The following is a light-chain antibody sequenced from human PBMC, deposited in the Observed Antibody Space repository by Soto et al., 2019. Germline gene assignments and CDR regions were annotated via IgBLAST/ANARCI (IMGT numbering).Light chain of an antibody. CDR1: GSGLGHYNS. CDR3: CSYAGSYVYV. J-gene: IGLJ1*01. Sequence: QSALTQPRSVSGSPGQSVTISCTGTGSGLGHYNSVSWYQYHPGKAPKRIIFDVSERPAGVPDRFSGSKSANTASLTISGLQVEDEADYYCCSYAGSYVYVFGTGTKLTVL. V-gene: IGLV2-11*01. CDR2: DVS.